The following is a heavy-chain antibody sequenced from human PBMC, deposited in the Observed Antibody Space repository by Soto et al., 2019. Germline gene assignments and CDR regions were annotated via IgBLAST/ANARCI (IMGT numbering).Heavy chain of an antibody. CDR2: IRSKANSYAT. V-gene: IGHV3-73*01. CDR3: TRPGLYSSGWYGGIYYYGMDV. Sequence: GGSLRLSCAASGFTFSGSSMHWVRQASGKGLEWVGRIRSKANSYATAYAASVKGRFTISRDDSKNTAYLQMNSLKTEDTAVYYCTRPGLYSSGWYGGIYYYGMDVWGQGTTVTVS. D-gene: IGHD6-19*01. CDR1: GFTFSGSS. J-gene: IGHJ6*02.